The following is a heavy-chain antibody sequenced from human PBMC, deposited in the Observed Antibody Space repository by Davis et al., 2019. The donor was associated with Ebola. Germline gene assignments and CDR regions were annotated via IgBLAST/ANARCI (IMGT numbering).Heavy chain of an antibody. D-gene: IGHD1-26*01. V-gene: IGHV3-30*03. CDR3: ARDSERGSGYYGMDV. CDR1: GFTFSSYG. Sequence: GESLKISCAASGFTFSSYGMHWVRQAPGKGLEWVAVISYDGSNKYYADSVKGRFTISRDNSKNTLYLQMNSLRAEDTAVYYCARDSERGSGYYGMDVWGQGTTVTVSS. CDR2: ISYDGSNK. J-gene: IGHJ6*02.